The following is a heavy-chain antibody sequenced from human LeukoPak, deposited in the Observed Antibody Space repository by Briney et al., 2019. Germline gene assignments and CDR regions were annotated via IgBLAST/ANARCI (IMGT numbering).Heavy chain of an antibody. Sequence: QPGGSLRLSCAASGFTFSSYEMNWVRQAPGKGLEWVAVISYDGSNKYYADSVKGRFTISRDNSKNTLYLQMNSLRAEDTAVYYCARALPFVRGVIGNDAFDTWGQGTMVTVSS. D-gene: IGHD3-10*02. V-gene: IGHV3-30*04. CDR3: ARALPFVRGVIGNDAFDT. CDR2: ISYDGSNK. J-gene: IGHJ3*02. CDR1: GFTFSSYE.